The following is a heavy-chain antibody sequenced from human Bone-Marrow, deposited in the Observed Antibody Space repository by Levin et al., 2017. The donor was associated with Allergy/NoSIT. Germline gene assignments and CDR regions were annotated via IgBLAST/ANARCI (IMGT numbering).Heavy chain of an antibody. Sequence: ASVKVSCKASGYTFTSYAMHWVRQAPGQRLEWMGWINAGNGNTKYSQKFQGRVTITRDTSASTAYMELSSLRSEDTAVYYCALGYSYGAYYFDYWGQGTLVTVSS. V-gene: IGHV1-3*01. CDR2: INAGNGNT. D-gene: IGHD5-18*01. CDR3: ALGYSYGAYYFDY. J-gene: IGHJ4*02. CDR1: GYTFTSYA.